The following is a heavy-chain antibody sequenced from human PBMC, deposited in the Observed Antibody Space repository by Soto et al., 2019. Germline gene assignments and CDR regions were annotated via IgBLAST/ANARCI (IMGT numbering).Heavy chain of an antibody. J-gene: IGHJ2*01. CDR1: GFTFSSYA. CDR2: ISYDGSNK. CDR3: ARDREGIAAAGTVSSIRYFDL. Sequence: GGSLRLSCAASGFTFSSYAMHWVRQAPGKGLEWVAVISYDGSNKYYADSVKGRFTISRDNSKNTLYLQMNSLRAEDTAVYYCARDREGIAAAGTVSSIRYFDLWGRGTLVTVSS. V-gene: IGHV3-30-3*01. D-gene: IGHD6-13*01.